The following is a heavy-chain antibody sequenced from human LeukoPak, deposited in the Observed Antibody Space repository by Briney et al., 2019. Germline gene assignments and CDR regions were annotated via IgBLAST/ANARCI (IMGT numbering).Heavy chain of an antibody. CDR2: ISYDGSNK. Sequence: AGRSLRLSCAASGFTFSSYAMHWARQAPGKGLEWVAVISYDGSNKYYADSVKGRFTISRDNSKNTLYLQMNSLRAEDTAVYYCARERRGALDYWGQGTLVTVSS. CDR3: ARERRGALDY. CDR1: GFTFSSYA. D-gene: IGHD5-12*01. V-gene: IGHV3-30*04. J-gene: IGHJ4*02.